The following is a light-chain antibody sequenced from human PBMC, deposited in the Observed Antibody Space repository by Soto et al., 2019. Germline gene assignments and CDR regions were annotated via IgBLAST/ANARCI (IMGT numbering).Light chain of an antibody. CDR2: KNN. CDR1: SSNIGRNY. CDR3: TAWDGSLSGWV. Sequence: QSVLTQPPSASETPGQRVTISCSGSSSNIGRNYVYWYQQLPGTAPTLLIYKNNQRPSGVPDRFSGSKSGTSASLAISGLRYEDEAAYYCTAWDGSLSGWVFGGGTKLTVL. J-gene: IGLJ3*02. V-gene: IGLV1-47*01.